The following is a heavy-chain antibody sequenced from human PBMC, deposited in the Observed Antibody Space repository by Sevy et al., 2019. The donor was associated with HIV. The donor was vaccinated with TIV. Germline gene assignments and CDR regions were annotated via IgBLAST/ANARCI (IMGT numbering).Heavy chain of an antibody. CDR1: GFTFSSYS. V-gene: IGHV3-21*01. CDR3: ARDYQYCSSTSCYTGDAFDI. Sequence: GGSLRLSCAASGFTFSSYSMNWVRQAPGKGLEWVSSISSSSSYIYYADSVKGRFPISRDNAKNSLYLQMNSLRAEDTAVYYCARDYQYCSSTSCYTGDAFDIWGQGTMVTVSS. D-gene: IGHD2-2*02. CDR2: ISSSSSYI. J-gene: IGHJ3*02.